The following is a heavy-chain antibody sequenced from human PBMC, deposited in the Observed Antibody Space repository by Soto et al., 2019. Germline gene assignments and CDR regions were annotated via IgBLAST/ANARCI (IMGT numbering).Heavy chain of an antibody. J-gene: IGHJ6*02. CDR2: ISAYNGNT. V-gene: IGHV1-18*01. D-gene: IGHD1-26*01. CDR1: GGTFSSYA. CDR3: AREGGSPPGSGMDV. Sequence: ASVKVSCKAAGGTFSSYASSWVQQAPGQGLEWMGWISAYNGNTNYAQKLQGRVTMTTDTSTSTAYMELRSLRSDDTAVYYCAREGGSPPGSGMDVWGQGTTVTVSS.